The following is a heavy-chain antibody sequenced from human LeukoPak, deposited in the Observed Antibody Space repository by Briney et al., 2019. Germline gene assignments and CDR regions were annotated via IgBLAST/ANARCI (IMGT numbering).Heavy chain of an antibody. CDR3: ARAYGTGWYQAVGY. V-gene: IGHV3-48*04. D-gene: IGHD6-19*01. J-gene: IGHJ4*02. CDR1: GFTFSDYA. CDR2: ISASSTTI. Sequence: PGGSLRLSCAASGFTFSDYAMNWVRQAPGKGLEWVSYISASSTTIYYTDSVKGRFTISRDNARNSLYLQMNSLRAEDTAIYYCARAYGTGWYQAVGYWGQGVLVTVS.